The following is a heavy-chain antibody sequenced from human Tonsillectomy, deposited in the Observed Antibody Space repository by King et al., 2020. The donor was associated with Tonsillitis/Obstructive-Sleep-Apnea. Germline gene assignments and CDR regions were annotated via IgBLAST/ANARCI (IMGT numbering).Heavy chain of an antibody. CDR1: GYSFTTYW. Sequence: QLVQSGAEVKKPGESLKISCKGSGYSFTTYWIGWVRQMPGKGLEWMGIIYRGDSDTRYSPSFQGQVTISADKSIRTAYLQWSSLKASDNAIYYCARLRGSDPSAAAFDIWGQGTMVTVSS. D-gene: IGHD3-10*01. J-gene: IGHJ3*02. CDR2: IYRGDSDT. V-gene: IGHV5-51*03. CDR3: ARLRGSDPSAAAFDI.